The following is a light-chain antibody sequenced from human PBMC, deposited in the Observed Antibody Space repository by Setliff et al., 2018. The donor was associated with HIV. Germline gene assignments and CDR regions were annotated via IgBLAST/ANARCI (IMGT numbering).Light chain of an antibody. CDR1: SSNIGALYD. V-gene: IGLV1-40*01. J-gene: IGLJ2*01. CDR3: QSYDTSLSGSSV. Sequence: QAVVTQPPSLSGAPGQRVTISCTGSSSNIGALYDVHWYQQLPGTAPKLLIYGNDNRPSGVPDRFSGSRSGTSASLAITGLQPEDEGDYYCQSYDTSLSGSSVFGGGTKVTVL. CDR2: GND.